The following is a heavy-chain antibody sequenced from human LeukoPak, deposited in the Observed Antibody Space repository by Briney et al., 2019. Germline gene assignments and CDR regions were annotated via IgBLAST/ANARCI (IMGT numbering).Heavy chain of an antibody. J-gene: IGHJ4*02. Sequence: PGRSLRLSCAASGFTFSSYGMHWVRQAPGKGLEWVAVISYDGSNKYYADSVKGRFTISRDNSKNTLYLQMNSLRAEDTAVYYCAIDSPMDYWGQGTLVTVSS. CDR2: ISYDGSNK. CDR1: GFTFSSYG. CDR3: AIDSPMDY. V-gene: IGHV3-30*03.